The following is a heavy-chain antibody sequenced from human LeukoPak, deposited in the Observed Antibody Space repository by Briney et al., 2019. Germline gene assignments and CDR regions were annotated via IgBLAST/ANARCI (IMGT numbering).Heavy chain of an antibody. CDR2: ISNDGSHK. D-gene: IGHD6-19*01. CDR3: AKSIAVAPPSDY. Sequence: PGGSLRLSCAASGFTFSSYGMHWVRQAPGKGLEWVAVISNDGSHKYYADSVKGRFTISRDNSMNTLCLQMNSLRPEDTAVYYCAKSIAVAPPSDYWGQGTLVTVSS. V-gene: IGHV3-30*18. CDR1: GFTFSSYG. J-gene: IGHJ4*02.